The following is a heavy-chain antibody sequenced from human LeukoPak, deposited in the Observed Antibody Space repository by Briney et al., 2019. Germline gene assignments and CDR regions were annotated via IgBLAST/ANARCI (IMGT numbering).Heavy chain of an antibody. CDR2: ISAYNGGT. Sequence: ASVKVSCKASGYTFTNYAIAWVRQAPGQGLEWMGWISAYNGGTNYAQKFRGRVTMTTDTSTNTGYMELRSLRSDDTAVYFCARDQLRYYGSNNYYSDMDFWGQGTTVTVSS. D-gene: IGHD3-10*01. J-gene: IGHJ6*02. CDR1: GYTFTNYA. V-gene: IGHV1-18*01. CDR3: ARDQLRYYGSNNYYSDMDF.